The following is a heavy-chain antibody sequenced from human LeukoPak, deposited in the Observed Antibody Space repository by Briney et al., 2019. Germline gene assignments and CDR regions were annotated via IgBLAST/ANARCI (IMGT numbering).Heavy chain of an antibody. Sequence: GSLRLSCAASGFTVSRNYMTWIRQPPGKGLEWIGYIYYSGSTNYNPSLKSRVTISVDTSKNQFSLKLSSVTAADTAVYYCARSYSSGWPDYWGQGTLVTVSS. V-gene: IGHV4-59*08. CDR3: ARSYSSGWPDY. CDR1: GFTVSRNY. D-gene: IGHD6-19*01. CDR2: IYYSGST. J-gene: IGHJ4*02.